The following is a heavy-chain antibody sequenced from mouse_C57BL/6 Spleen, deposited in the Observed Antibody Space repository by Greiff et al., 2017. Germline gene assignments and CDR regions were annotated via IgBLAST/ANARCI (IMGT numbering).Heavy chain of an antibody. CDR1: GYAFSRSW. V-gene: IGHV1-82*01. J-gene: IGHJ1*03. CDR2: IYPGDGDT. D-gene: IGHD2-5*01. Sequence: QVQLKQSGPELVKPGASVKISCKASGYAFSRSWMNWVKQRPGKGLECIGRIYPGDGDTNYNGKFKGKATLTADKSSSTAYMQLSSLTSEDSAVYFCATSTIVTAWYIDVWGTGTTVTVSS. CDR3: ATSTIVTAWYIDV.